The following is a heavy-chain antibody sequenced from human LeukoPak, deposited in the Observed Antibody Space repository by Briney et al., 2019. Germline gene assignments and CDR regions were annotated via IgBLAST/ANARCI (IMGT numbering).Heavy chain of an antibody. CDR2: FNWNGAST. CDR1: GFTFDHYG. D-gene: IGHD3-10*01. CDR3: ARDFNYGSGSYAFDI. J-gene: IGHJ3*02. Sequence: PGGSLRLSCTASGFTFDHYGMSWVRQAPGKGLEWVSGFNWNGASTGYADSVKGRFTISKDNANNSLCLQMNSLRAEDTALYYCARDFNYGSGSYAFDIWGQGTMVTVSS. V-gene: IGHV3-20*04.